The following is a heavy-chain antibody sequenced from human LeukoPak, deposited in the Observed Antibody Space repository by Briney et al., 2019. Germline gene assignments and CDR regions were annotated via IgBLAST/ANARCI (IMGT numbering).Heavy chain of an antibody. CDR1: GYSFSNYW. CDR3: ARPYCSSTSCYMYYFDY. Sequence: GESLKISCKTSGYSFSNYWIGWVRQMPGKGLEWMGIIYPGDSDTRYSPSFQGQVTISADKSISTAYLQWSSLKASDTAMYYCARPYCSSTSCYMYYFDYWGQGTLVTVSS. V-gene: IGHV5-51*01. CDR2: IYPGDSDT. D-gene: IGHD2-2*02. J-gene: IGHJ4*02.